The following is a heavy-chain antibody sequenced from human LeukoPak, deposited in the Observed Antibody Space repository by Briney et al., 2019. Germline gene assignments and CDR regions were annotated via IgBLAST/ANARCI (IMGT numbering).Heavy chain of an antibody. CDR3: ARATYYDILTGYYIDY. J-gene: IGHJ4*02. CDR1: GYTFTGYY. D-gene: IGHD3-9*01. CDR2: INPNSGGT. Sequence: GASVKVSCKASGYTFTGYYMHWVRQAPGQGLEWMGWINPNSGGTNCAQKFQGRVTMTRDTSISTAYMELSRLRSDDTAVYYCARATYYDILTGYYIDYWGQGTLVTVSS. V-gene: IGHV1-2*02.